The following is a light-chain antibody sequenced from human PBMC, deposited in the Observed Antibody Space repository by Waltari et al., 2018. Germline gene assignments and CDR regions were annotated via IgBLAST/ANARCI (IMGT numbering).Light chain of an antibody. CDR1: SLRSYY. CDR2: GKN. Sequence: SSELTQDPAVSVALAQTVRITCQGDSLRSYYASWYQQKPGQAPVLVIYGKNNRPSGIPNRFSGSSSGNTASLTITGAQAEDEADYYCNSLDSSGNHVVFGGGTKLTVL. V-gene: IGLV3-19*01. J-gene: IGLJ2*01. CDR3: NSLDSSGNHVV.